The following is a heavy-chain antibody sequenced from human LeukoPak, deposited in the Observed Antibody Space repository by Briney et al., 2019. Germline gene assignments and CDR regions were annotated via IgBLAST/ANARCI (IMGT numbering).Heavy chain of an antibody. V-gene: IGHV3-30*04. J-gene: IGHJ3*02. D-gene: IGHD6-6*01. CDR3: ARNGRSIAYGAFDI. CDR2: ISYDGSNK. Sequence: GGSLRLSCAASGFTFSSYAMHWVRQAPGKGLEWVAVISYDGSNKYYADSVKGRFTISRDNSKNTLYLQMNSLRSEDTAVYYCARNGRSIAYGAFDIWGQGTMVTVSS. CDR1: GFTFSSYA.